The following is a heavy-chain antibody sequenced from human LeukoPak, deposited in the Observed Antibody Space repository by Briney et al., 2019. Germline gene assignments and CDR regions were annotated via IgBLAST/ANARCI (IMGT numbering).Heavy chain of an antibody. CDR2: ISSSGSTI. V-gene: IGHV3-48*04. Sequence: GGSLRLSCAASGISFSNYSMNWVRQSPGKGLEWVSYISSSGSTIYYADSVKGRFTISRDNAKNSLYLQMNSLRAGDTAVYYCAELGITMIGGVWGKGTTVTISS. CDR1: GISFSNYS. CDR3: AELGITMIGGV. D-gene: IGHD3-10*02. J-gene: IGHJ6*04.